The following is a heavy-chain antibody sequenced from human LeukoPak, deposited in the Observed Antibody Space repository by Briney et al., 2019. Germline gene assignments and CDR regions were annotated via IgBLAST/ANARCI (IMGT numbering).Heavy chain of an antibody. CDR3: ARGASNRFDY. J-gene: IGHJ4*02. D-gene: IGHD1-14*01. CDR2: ISGSGGST. Sequence: GGSLRLSCAASGFTFSSYAMSWVRQAPGKGPEWVSAISGSGGSTYYADSVKGRFTISRDNAKNTLYLQMNSLRGEDTAVYYCARGASNRFDYWGQGTLVTVSS. V-gene: IGHV3-23*01. CDR1: GFTFSSYA.